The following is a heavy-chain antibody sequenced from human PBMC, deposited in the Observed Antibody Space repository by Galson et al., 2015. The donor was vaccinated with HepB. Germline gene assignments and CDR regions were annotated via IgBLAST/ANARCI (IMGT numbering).Heavy chain of an antibody. CDR3: ARDRGYSSGWGKPELQYYFDY. CDR1: GYTFTSYG. V-gene: IGHV1-18*01. Sequence: SVKVSCKASGYTFTSYGISWVRQAPGQGLEWMGWISAYNGNTNYAQKLQGRVTMTTDTSTSTAYMELRSLRSDDTAVYYCARDRGYSSGWGKPELQYYFDYWGQGTLVTVSS. CDR2: ISAYNGNT. J-gene: IGHJ4*02. D-gene: IGHD6-19*01.